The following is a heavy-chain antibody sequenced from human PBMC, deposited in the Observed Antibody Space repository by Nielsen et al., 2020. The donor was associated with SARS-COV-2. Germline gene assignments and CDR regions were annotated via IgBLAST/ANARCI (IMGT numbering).Heavy chain of an antibody. V-gene: IGHV3-48*01. CDR3: ARDVGSSGYYSRHYYYGMDV. D-gene: IGHD3-22*01. CDR2: ISSSSSTI. CDR1: GFTFISYS. Sequence: GGSLRLSCAASGFTFISYSMNWVRQAPGKELEWVSYISSSSSTIYYADSVKGRFTISRDNSKNTLYLQMNSLRAEDTAVYYCARDVGSSGYYSRHYYYGMDVWGQGTTVTVSS. J-gene: IGHJ6*02.